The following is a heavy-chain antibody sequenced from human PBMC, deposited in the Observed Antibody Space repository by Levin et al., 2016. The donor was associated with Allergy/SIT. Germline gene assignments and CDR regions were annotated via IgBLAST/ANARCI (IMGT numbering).Heavy chain of an antibody. CDR3: ARVAIDLPFDS. CDR1: GGSISTYP. J-gene: IGHJ4*02. Sequence: SETLSLTCTISGGSISTYPWNWIRQSPGKGLEWIGHIFYSGSTNYNPSLKSRVTISVDTSKNQFSLNLNSVTAADTAVYYCARVAIDLPFDSWGQGILVTVSS. V-gene: IGHV4-59*01. D-gene: IGHD5-12*01. CDR2: IFYSGST.